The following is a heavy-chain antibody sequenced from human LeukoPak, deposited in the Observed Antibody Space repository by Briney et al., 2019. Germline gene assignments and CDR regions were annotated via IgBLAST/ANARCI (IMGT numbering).Heavy chain of an antibody. CDR1: GFTFDDYA. CDR2: ISVGGGST. V-gene: IGHV3-43*02. Sequence: GGSLRLSCAASGFTFDDYAMHWVRQAPGKGLEWVSLISVGGGSTYYAYSVKGRFTISRDNSKNSLYLTMNSLRTEDTALYYCAKEARSSSGWYDLFFFDYWGQGTLVTVSS. CDR3: AKEARSSSGWYDLFFFDY. J-gene: IGHJ4*02. D-gene: IGHD6-19*01.